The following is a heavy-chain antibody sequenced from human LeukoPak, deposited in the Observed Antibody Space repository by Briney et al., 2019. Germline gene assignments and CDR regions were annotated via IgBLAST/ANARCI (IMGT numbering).Heavy chain of an antibody. J-gene: IGHJ2*01. V-gene: IGHV1-24*01. Sequence: ASVKVSCKVSGYTLTELSMHWVRQAPGKGLEWMGGFDPEDGETIYAQKFQGRVTMTEDTSTDTAYMELSSLRSEDTAVYYCATFYYDSSGDWYFDLWGRGTLVTVSS. CDR1: GYTLTELS. D-gene: IGHD3-22*01. CDR3: ATFYYDSSGDWYFDL. CDR2: FDPEDGET.